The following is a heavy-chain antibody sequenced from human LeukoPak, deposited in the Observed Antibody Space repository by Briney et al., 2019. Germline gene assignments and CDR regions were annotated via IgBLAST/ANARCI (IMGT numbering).Heavy chain of an antibody. J-gene: IGHJ4*02. D-gene: IGHD2-2*01. CDR2: INHSGST. Sequence: SETLSLTCAVYGGSFSGYYWSWIRQPPGKGLEWIGEINHSGSTNYNPSLKSRVTISVDTSKNQFSLKLSSVTAADTAVYYCARRGYCSNTSCYRPFDYWGQGTLVTVSS. CDR3: ARRGYCSNTSCYRPFDY. V-gene: IGHV4-34*01. CDR1: GGSFSGYY.